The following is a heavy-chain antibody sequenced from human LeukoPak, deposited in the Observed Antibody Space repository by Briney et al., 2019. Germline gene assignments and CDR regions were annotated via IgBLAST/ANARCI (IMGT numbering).Heavy chain of an antibody. CDR3: AKDTRDILTGYYNTALDY. V-gene: IGHV3-9*01. Sequence: GGSLRLSCAASGFTFDDYAMHWVRQAPGKGLVWVSGISWNSGSIVYADSVKGRFTISREKSKNSLYLQMNRLRAEDTALYYCAKDTRDILTGYYNTALDYWGQGTLVTVSS. CDR2: ISWNSGSI. D-gene: IGHD3-9*01. J-gene: IGHJ4*02. CDR1: GFTFDDYA.